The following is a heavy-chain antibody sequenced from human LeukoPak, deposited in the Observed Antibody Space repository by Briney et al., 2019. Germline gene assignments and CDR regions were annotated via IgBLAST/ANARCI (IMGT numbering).Heavy chain of an antibody. Sequence: SQTLSLTCAISGDSVSSSSAAWNWIRQSPSRGLEWLGRTYYRSKWYNAFAGPVKSRITIKPDTSKKQFSLQLNSATPEDTAVYCCARELVGPIQPIFDSWGQGTLVTVSS. CDR2: TYYRSKWYN. J-gene: IGHJ4*01. V-gene: IGHV6-1*01. D-gene: IGHD1-1*01. CDR1: GDSVSSSSAA. CDR3: ARELVGPIQPIFDS.